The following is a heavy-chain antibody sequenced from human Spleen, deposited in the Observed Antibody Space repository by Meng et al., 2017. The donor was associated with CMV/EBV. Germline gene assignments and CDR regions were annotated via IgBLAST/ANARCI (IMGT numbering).Heavy chain of an antibody. CDR1: GFTFSSYG. CDR3: AKVRDLIGATSAFDI. Sequence: SLRLSCAASGFTFSSYGMHWVRQAPGKGLEWVSGISWNSGSIGYADSVKGRFTISRDNAKNSLYLQMNSLRAEDTALYYCAKVRDLIGATSAFDIWGQGTMVTVSS. J-gene: IGHJ3*02. D-gene: IGHD1-26*01. V-gene: IGHV3-9*01. CDR2: ISWNSGSI.